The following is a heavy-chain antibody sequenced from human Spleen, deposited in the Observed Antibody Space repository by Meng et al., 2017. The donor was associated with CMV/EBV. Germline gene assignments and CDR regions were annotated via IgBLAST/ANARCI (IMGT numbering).Heavy chain of an antibody. CDR3: ARLYRGYNWNYDYYYGMDV. J-gene: IGHJ6*02. CDR1: GASITVSEYY. V-gene: IGHV4-39*07. D-gene: IGHD1-20*01. Sequence: GSLRLSCTVSGASITVSEYYWAWIRQPPGKGLEFVGTIYFSGSTHYNPSLATRVTMSQDSSKNQFSVRLTSVTAADTAMYYCARLYRGYNWNYDYYYGMDVWGQGTTVTVSS. CDR2: IYFSGST.